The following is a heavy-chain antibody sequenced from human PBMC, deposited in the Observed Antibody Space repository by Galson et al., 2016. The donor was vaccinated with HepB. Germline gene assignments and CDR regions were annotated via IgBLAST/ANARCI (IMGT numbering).Heavy chain of an antibody. CDR2: ISTRRTT. Sequence: RQAPGKGLEWVASISTRRTTYYSDSVQGRFTISRDNSNNTLYLQMNGLRAEDTAVYYCAKERLVRRIFDHWGQGTLLTVSS. D-gene: IGHD1-1*01. CDR3: AKERLVRRIFDH. J-gene: IGHJ4*02. V-gene: IGHV3-23*01.